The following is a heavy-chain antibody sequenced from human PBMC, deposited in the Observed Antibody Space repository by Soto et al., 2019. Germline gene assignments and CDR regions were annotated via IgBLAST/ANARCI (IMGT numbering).Heavy chain of an antibody. CDR3: ARAADYGDGGY. D-gene: IGHD4-17*01. CDR2: ISSSSSYT. CDR1: GFTFSDYY. Sequence: PGGSLRLSCAASGFTFSDYYMSWIRQAPGKGLEWVSYISSSSSYTNYADSVKGRFTISRDNAKNSLYLQMNSLRAEDTAVYYCARAADYGDGGYWGQGTLVTVSS. J-gene: IGHJ4*02. V-gene: IGHV3-11*06.